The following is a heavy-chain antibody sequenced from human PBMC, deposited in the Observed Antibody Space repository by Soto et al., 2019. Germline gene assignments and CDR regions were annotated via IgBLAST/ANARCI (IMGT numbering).Heavy chain of an antibody. CDR3: ARGGNYYDSSGYYQDSYYFDY. CDR1: GGTFSSYA. D-gene: IGHD3-22*01. Sequence: QVQLVQSGAEVKKPGSSVKVSCKASGGTFSSYAISWVRQAPGQGLEWMGGIIPIFGTANYAQKFQGRVTIPADESKSTAYMELSSLISEDTAVYYCARGGNYYDSSGYYQDSYYFDYWGQGTLVTVSS. CDR2: IIPIFGTA. J-gene: IGHJ4*02. V-gene: IGHV1-69*12.